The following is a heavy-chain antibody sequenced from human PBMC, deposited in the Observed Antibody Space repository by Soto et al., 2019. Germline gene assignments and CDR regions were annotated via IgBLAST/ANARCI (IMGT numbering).Heavy chain of an antibody. Sequence: QVQLVQSGAEVKKPGASVKVSCKASGYTFTSYGISWVRQAPGQGLEWMGWIRVSNGNTNYAQKLQGIVTMTTDTSTSTAYMELSSLRSDDTAVYYCSSGIVVPAATYDYYYYMDVWCKGTTVTVSS. CDR3: SSGIVVPAATYDYYYYMDV. D-gene: IGHD2-2*01. CDR2: IRVSNGNT. J-gene: IGHJ6*03. V-gene: IGHV1-18*01. CDR1: GYTFTSYG.